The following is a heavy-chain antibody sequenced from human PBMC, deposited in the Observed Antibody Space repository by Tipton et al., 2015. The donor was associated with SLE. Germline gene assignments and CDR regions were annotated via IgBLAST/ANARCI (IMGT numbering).Heavy chain of an antibody. D-gene: IGHD2-8*01. CDR1: GGPISSSKYY. Sequence: LRLSCTVSGGPISSSKYYWGWIRQPPGKGLEWIGGIYSSGSTYYNPSLKSRVSISVDTSKNQFFLNLRSVTAADTAVYFCARGGASVLIRNCYFDYWGQGSLVTVSS. V-gene: IGHV4-39*07. J-gene: IGHJ4*02. CDR2: IYSSGST. CDR3: ARGGASVLIRNCYFDY.